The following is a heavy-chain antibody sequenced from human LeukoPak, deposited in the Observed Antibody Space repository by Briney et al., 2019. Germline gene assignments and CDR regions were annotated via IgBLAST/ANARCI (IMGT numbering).Heavy chain of an antibody. Sequence: GGSLRLSCAAYGFTISSNYTNWVRQAPGRGLDWVSVISEGGSTYYADSGRGRFTISRDNSKSMLVVQMTSGRVEDTAVLYGARGVFNWGQGTLVTVSS. V-gene: IGHV3-53*01. CDR1: GFTISSNY. CDR2: ISEGGST. CDR3: ARGVFN. D-gene: IGHD3-10*01. J-gene: IGHJ4*02.